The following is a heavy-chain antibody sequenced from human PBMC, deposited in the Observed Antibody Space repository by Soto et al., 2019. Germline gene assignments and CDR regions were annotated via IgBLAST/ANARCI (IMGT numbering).Heavy chain of an antibody. CDR1: GFTFSNYW. J-gene: IGHJ5*02. CDR2: IKQDGSQK. CDR3: XRILPIEAASAPYWFDP. Sequence: GGSLRLSCAASGFTFSNYWMSWVRQAPGKGLEWVANIKQDGSQKYYVDSVKGRFTISRDNAKNSLYLEMNSLRAEDTAVYSCXRILPIEAASAPYWFDPWGQGTLVTVSS. D-gene: IGHD6-25*01. V-gene: IGHV3-7*03.